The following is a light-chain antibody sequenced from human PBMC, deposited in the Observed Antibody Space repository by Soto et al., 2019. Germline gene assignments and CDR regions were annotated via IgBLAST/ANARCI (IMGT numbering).Light chain of an antibody. CDR1: QSVSSSY. CDR3: QLYSGSPWT. J-gene: IGKJ1*01. CDR2: GAS. V-gene: IGKV3-20*01. Sequence: EIVLTQSPGTLSLSPGERATLSCRASQSVSSSYLVWYQQKPGQAPRLLIYGASSRATGIPGRFSGTGSGTDFTLTISRLEPEDFAVYYCQLYSGSPWTFGQGTKV.